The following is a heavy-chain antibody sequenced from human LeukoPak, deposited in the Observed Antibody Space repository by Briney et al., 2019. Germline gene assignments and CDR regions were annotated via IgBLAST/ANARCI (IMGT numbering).Heavy chain of an antibody. V-gene: IGHV1-8*01. CDR2: MNPNSGNA. CDR3: ARALNIAARPLYY. CDR1: GYTFTSYD. D-gene: IGHD6-6*01. Sequence: GASVKVSCKASGYTFTSYDINWVRQATGQGLEWMGWMNPNSGNAGYAQKFQGRVTMTRNTSISTAYMELSSLRSEDTAVYYCARALNIAARPLYYWGQGTLVTVSS. J-gene: IGHJ4*02.